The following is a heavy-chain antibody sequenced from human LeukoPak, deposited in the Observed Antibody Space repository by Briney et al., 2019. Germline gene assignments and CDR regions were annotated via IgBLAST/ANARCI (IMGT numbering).Heavy chain of an antibody. CDR1: GFTFSSYW. CDR2: IKQDGSEK. CDR3: AKCRTEMVYATPLDY. D-gene: IGHD2-8*01. Sequence: TGGSLRLSCAASGFTFSSYWMSWVRQAPGKGLEWVANIKQDGSEKYYVDSVKGRFTISRDNAKNSLYLQMNSLRAEDTAVYYCAKCRTEMVYATPLDYWGQGTLVTVSS. J-gene: IGHJ4*02. V-gene: IGHV3-7*01.